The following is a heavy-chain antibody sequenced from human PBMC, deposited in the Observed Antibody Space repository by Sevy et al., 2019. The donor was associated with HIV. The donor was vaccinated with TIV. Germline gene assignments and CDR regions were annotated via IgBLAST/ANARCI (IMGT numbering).Heavy chain of an antibody. Sequence: WGSLRLSCAASGFTFSNAWMNWVRQAPGKGLEWVGRIKSKTDGGTTDYAAPVKGRFTISRDDSKNTLYLQMNSLKTEDTAVYYCTTELLWFGELLLDFDYWGQGTLVTVSS. V-gene: IGHV3-15*07. CDR3: TTELLWFGELLLDFDY. CDR2: IKSKTDGGTT. CDR1: GFTFSNAW. D-gene: IGHD3-10*01. J-gene: IGHJ4*02.